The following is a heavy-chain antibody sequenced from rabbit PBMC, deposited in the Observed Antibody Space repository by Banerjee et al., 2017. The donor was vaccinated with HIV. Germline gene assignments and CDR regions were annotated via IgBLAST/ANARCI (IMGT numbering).Heavy chain of an antibody. Sequence: QSLEESGGDLVKPGASLTLTCTASGFSFSNYYYIYWVRQAPGKGLEWIGCIYTGGSGGIYYATWAKGRFTISRTSSTTVTLQMTSLTAADTATYFCARDLTSVIGWNFNLWGQGTLVTVS. J-gene: IGHJ4*01. CDR2: IYTGGSGGI. CDR1: GFSFSNYYY. V-gene: IGHV1S40*01. CDR3: ARDLTSVIGWNFNL. D-gene: IGHD1-1*01.